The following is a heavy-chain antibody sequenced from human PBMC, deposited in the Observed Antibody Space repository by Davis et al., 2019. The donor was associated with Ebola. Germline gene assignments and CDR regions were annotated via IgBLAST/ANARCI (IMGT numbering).Heavy chain of an antibody. D-gene: IGHD3-10*01. CDR1: GFTFDDYI. J-gene: IGHJ4*02. Sequence: SLKISCTASGFTFDDYIMHWVRQVPGKGLEWVSLIKWDVISTDYTDSVKGRFTISRDNSKNSLYLQMNSLRTEDTALYYCAKDDMVQGVRFFDNWGQGTLVTVSS. V-gene: IGHV3-43*01. CDR2: IKWDVIST. CDR3: AKDDMVQGVRFFDN.